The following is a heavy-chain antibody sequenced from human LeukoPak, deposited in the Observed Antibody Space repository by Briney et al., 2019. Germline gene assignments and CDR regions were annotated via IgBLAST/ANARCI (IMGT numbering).Heavy chain of an antibody. CDR1: GYTFTSYG. CDR3: ARDQQTRGYSYGCDY. D-gene: IGHD5-18*01. Sequence: GASVKVSCKASGYTFTSYGISWVRQAPGQGLEWMGWISAYNGNTNYAQKLRGRVTMTTDTSTSTAYMELRSLRSDDTAVYYCARDQQTRGYSYGCDYWGQGTLVTVSS. J-gene: IGHJ4*02. V-gene: IGHV1-18*01. CDR2: ISAYNGNT.